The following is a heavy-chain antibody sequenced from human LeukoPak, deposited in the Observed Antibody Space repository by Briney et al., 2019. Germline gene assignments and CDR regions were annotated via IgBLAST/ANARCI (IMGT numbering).Heavy chain of an antibody. V-gene: IGHV3-33*06. CDR3: AKLYCSSTSCYIDY. Sequence: GGSLRLSCAASGFTFSNFGMHWVRQAPGKGLEWVAVIWYDGGNKYYADSVKGRSTISRDNSKNTLYLQMNSLRAEDTAVYYCAKLYCSSTSCYIDYWGQGTLVTVSS. J-gene: IGHJ4*02. D-gene: IGHD2-2*01. CDR2: IWYDGGNK. CDR1: GFTFSNFG.